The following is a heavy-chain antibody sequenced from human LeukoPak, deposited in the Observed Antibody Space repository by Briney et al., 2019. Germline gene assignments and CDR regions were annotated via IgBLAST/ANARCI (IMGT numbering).Heavy chain of an antibody. CDR1: GFTFSSYG. Sequence: GGSLRLSCAASGFTFSSYGMHWVRQAPGKGLEWVAVISYDGSNKYYADSVKGRFTISRDNSKNTLYLQMNSLRAEDTAVYYCARDAGTWSRSIYYFDYWGQGTLVTVSS. CDR3: ARDAGTWSRSIYYFDY. V-gene: IGHV3-30*19. J-gene: IGHJ4*02. D-gene: IGHD1-1*01. CDR2: ISYDGSNK.